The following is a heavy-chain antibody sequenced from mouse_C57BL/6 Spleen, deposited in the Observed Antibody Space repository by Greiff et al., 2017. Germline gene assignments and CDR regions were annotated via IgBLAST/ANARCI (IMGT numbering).Heavy chain of an antibody. CDR1: GYAFSSSW. CDR2: IYPGDGDT. CDR3: ARTDPDGYYAMDY. Sequence: QVQLQQSGPELVKPGASVKISCKASGYAFSSSWMNWVKQRPGKGLEWIGRIYPGDGDTNYNGKFKGKDTLTADKSSSTAYMQLSSLTSGDSAVYLCARTDPDGYYAMDYWGQGTSVTVSS. V-gene: IGHV1-82*01. J-gene: IGHJ4*01.